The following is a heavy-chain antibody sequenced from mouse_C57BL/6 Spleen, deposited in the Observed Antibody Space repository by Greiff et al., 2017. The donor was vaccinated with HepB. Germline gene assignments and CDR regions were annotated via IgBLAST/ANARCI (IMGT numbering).Heavy chain of an antibody. CDR2: IDPSDSET. CDR3: ARSRAMGSNAMDY. V-gene: IGHV1-52*01. D-gene: IGHD1-1*02. J-gene: IGHJ4*01. CDR1: GYTFTSYW. Sequence: VKLQQPGAELVRPGSSVKLSCKASGYTFTSYWMHWVKQRPIQGLEWIGNIDPSDSETHYNQKFKDKATLTVDKSSSTAYMQLSSLTSEDSAVYYCARSRAMGSNAMDYWGQGTSVTVSS.